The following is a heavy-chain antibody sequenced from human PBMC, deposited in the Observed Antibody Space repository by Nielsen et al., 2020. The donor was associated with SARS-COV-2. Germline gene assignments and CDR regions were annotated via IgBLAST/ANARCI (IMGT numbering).Heavy chain of an antibody. D-gene: IGHD1-14*01. CDR3: AKDRIPDGLWEIDY. CDR2: ILGSGAAT. J-gene: IGHJ4*02. V-gene: IGHV3-23*01. Sequence: GESLKISCTVSGFAFRTYTISWVRQPPGKGLQWVAGILGSGAATFYADSVKGRFTVSRDNSMNTVYLEMSRLRSEDTALYFCAKDRIPDGLWEIDYWGQGTRVTVSS. CDR1: GFAFRTYT.